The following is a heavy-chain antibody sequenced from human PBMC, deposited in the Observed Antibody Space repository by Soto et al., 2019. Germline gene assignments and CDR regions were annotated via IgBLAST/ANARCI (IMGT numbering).Heavy chain of an antibody. J-gene: IGHJ3*02. V-gene: IGHV3-66*01. D-gene: IGHD3-10*01. CDR3: ARGLVRGVSAFDI. Sequence: EVQLVESGGGLVQPGGSLRLSCAASGFSVSDNHMSWFRQAPGKGLEWVSVTYPGGSTNYADSVKGRFTISRDNSKNTLYLQMNSLRAEDTAIYYCARGLVRGVSAFDISGQGTMVTVSS. CDR1: GFSVSDNH. CDR2: TYPGGST.